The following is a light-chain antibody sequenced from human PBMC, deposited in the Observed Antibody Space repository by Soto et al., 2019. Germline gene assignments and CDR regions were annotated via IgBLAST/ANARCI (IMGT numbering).Light chain of an antibody. CDR2: KAS. Sequence: DIQMTQSPSTLSASVGDRVTITCRASQSISSWLAWYQQKPGKAPKHLIYKASSLESGVPSRFSGSGSGTEVTLTISSLQADDFVTYYCQQYNSYPLTFGGGTKVKSK. CDR1: QSISSW. CDR3: QQYNSYPLT. V-gene: IGKV1-5*03. J-gene: IGKJ4*01.